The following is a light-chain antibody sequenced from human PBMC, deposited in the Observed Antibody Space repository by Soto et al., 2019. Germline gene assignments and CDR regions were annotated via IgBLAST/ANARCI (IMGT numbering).Light chain of an antibody. J-gene: IGKJ4*01. CDR1: QSISSW. CDR3: QQSAT. V-gene: IGKV1-5*03. CDR2: KAS. Sequence: DIPMTQSPSTLSASVGDRVTITCRASQSISSWLAWYQQKPGKAPKLLIYKASSLESGVPSRFSGSGSGTEFTLTISSLQPDDFATYYCQQSATFGGGTKVEIK.